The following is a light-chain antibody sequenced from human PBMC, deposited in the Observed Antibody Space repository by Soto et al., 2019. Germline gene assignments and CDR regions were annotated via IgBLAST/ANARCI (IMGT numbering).Light chain of an antibody. CDR3: SSYTSSSTYV. V-gene: IGLV2-14*01. CDR2: DVS. J-gene: IGLJ1*01. CDR1: SSDVGGYNY. Sequence: QSALTQPASLSGSPGQSITISCTGSSSDVGGYNYVSWYQQHPGKAPKLMIYDVSNRPSGVSNRFSGSKSGNTASLTISVLQAEDEADYYCSSYTSSSTYVFGTGTKLTVL.